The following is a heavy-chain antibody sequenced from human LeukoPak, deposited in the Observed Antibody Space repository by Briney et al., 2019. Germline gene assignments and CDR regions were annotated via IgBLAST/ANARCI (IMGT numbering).Heavy chain of an antibody. CDR2: IKSKTDGGTT. Sequence: SGGSLRLSCAASGFTFSNAWMSWVRQAPGKGLEWVGRIKSKTDGGTTDYAAPVKGRFTISRDDSKNTLYLQMNSLKTEDTAVYYCTTGLQGFGELLDLAIGYQPNFDYWGQGTLVTVSS. D-gene: IGHD3-10*01. CDR3: TTGLQGFGELLDLAIGYQPNFDY. CDR1: GFTFSNAW. V-gene: IGHV3-15*01. J-gene: IGHJ4*02.